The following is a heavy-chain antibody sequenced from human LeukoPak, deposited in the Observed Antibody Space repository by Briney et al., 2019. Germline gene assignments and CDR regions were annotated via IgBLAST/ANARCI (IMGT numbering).Heavy chain of an antibody. CDR1: GFTFSNYA. J-gene: IGHJ4*02. CDR2: ITSVSSYK. D-gene: IGHD2-2*01. Sequence: GGSLRLSCKTSGFTFSNYAMNWVRQAPGKGLEWVSSITSVSSYKYYADSVKGRFTISRDNAKNSLFLQMNSLRAEDTAIYYCARDPTADDYWGQGTLVTVSS. CDR3: ARDPTADDY. V-gene: IGHV3-21*01.